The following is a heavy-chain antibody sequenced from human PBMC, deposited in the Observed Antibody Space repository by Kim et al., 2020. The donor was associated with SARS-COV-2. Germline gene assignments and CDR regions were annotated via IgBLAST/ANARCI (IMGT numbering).Heavy chain of an antibody. D-gene: IGHD6-13*01. V-gene: IGHV5-51*01. J-gene: IGHJ5*02. Sequence: PSFQGQVTISADKSISTAYLQWSSLKGSDTAMYYCARTAGYISSLVWFDPWGQGTLVTVSS. CDR3: ARTAGYISSLVWFDP.